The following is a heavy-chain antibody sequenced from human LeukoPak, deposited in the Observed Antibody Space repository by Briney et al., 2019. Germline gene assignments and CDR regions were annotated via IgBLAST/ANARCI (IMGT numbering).Heavy chain of an antibody. CDR1: GGSISSYY. CDR2: IYYSGST. D-gene: IGHD3-22*01. Sequence: SETLSLTCTVSGGSISSYYWSWIRQPPGKGLEWIGYIYYSGSTNYNPSLKSRVTISVDTSKNQFSLELSSVTAADTAVYYCARDKLTYSSGPYFDLWGRGTLVTVSS. CDR3: ARDKLTYSSGPYFDL. V-gene: IGHV4-59*01. J-gene: IGHJ2*01.